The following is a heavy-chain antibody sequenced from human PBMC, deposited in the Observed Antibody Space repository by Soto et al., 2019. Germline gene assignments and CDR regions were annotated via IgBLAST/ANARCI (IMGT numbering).Heavy chain of an antibody. CDR1: GYTFTSYG. Sequence: ASVKVSCKASGYTFTSYGISWVRQAPGQGLEWMGWISAYNGNTNYAQKLQGRVTITTDTSTSTAYMELRSLRSDDTAVYYCARYCSSTSCQYYYGMDVWGQGTTVTVSS. CDR3: ARYCSSTSCQYYYGMDV. D-gene: IGHD2-2*01. J-gene: IGHJ6*02. CDR2: ISAYNGNT. V-gene: IGHV1-18*04.